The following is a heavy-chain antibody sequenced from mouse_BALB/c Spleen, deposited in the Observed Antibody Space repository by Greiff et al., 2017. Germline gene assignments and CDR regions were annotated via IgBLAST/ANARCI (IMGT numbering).Heavy chain of an antibody. CDR2: IYPGNSDT. CDR3: TRSYYGSSYHYYAMDY. V-gene: IGHV1-5*01. J-gene: IGHJ4*01. CDR1: GYSFTSYW. Sequence: EVQRVESGTVLARPGASVKMSCKASGYSFTSYWMHWVKQRPGQGLEWIGAIYPGNSDTSYNQKFKGKAKLTAVTSASTAYMELSSLTNEDSAVYYCTRSYYGSSYHYYAMDYWGQGTSVTVSS. D-gene: IGHD1-1*01.